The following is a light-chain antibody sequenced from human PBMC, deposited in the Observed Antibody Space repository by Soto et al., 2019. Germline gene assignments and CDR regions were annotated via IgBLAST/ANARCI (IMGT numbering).Light chain of an antibody. CDR2: YKSDSDK. Sequence: QLVLTQPSSLSASPGASASLTCTLRSGINVGTYRIYWYQQKPGSPPQYLLRYKSDSDKQQGSGVPSRFSGSKDASANAGILLISGLQSEDEADYYCMMWHSSADVFGTGTKLTVL. V-gene: IGLV5-45*03. CDR1: SGINVGTYR. CDR3: MMWHSSADV. J-gene: IGLJ1*01.